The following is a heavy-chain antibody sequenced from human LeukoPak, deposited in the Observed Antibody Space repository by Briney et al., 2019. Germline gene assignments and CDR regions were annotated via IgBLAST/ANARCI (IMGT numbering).Heavy chain of an antibody. V-gene: IGHV3-7*03. Sequence: GGPLRFPSTTSGINFMAFWVGWGRPAPGKGLGWVANIHQHGSKENYLDSVKGRFTISRDNAKSSIYLQMNSLRAEDTAIYYCARIGQDLYQTFDFWGNGNLITVSS. CDR2: IHQHGSKE. CDR3: ARIGQDLYQTFDF. D-gene: IGHD2-2*01. J-gene: IGHJ4*01. CDR1: GINFMAFW.